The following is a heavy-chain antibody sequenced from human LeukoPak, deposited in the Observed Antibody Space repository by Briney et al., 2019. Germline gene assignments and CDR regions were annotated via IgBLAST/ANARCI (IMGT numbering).Heavy chain of an antibody. CDR3: TRERGSSGYTTFDY. Sequence: GVLRLSCTASGFTFGDYAMSWFRQAPGKGLEWVGFIRSKAYGGTTEYAASVKGRFTISRDDSKSIAYLRMNSLKTEDTAVYYCTRERGSSGYTTFDYWGQGTLVTVSS. CDR2: IRSKAYGGTT. V-gene: IGHV3-49*03. D-gene: IGHD3-22*01. J-gene: IGHJ4*02. CDR1: GFTFGDYA.